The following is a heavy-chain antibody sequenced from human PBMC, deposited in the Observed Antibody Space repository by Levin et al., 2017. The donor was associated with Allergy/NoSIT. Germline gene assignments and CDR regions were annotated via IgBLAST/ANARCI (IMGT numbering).Heavy chain of an antibody. CDR2: IYAGDSDT. J-gene: IGHJ3*01. V-gene: IGHV5-51*01. Sequence: SGGSLRLSCKGSGYSFSTYWIGWVRQKPGKGLEWMGIIYAGDSDTRYSPSFQGQATISVDKSISTAYLQWSSLKASDSAMYYCAKLRRTAVRYDAFDVWGQGTKVTVSS. CDR1: GYSFSTYW. CDR3: AKLRRTAVRYDAFDV. D-gene: IGHD3-16*01.